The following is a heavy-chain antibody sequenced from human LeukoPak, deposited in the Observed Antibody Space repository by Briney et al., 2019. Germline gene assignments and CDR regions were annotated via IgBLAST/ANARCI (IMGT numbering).Heavy chain of an antibody. Sequence: PSETLSLTCAVYGGSFSGYYWSWIRQPPGKGLEWIGEINHSGSTNYNPSLKSRVTISVDTSKNQFSLKLSSVTAADTAVYYCARREQWPPSQLGFDPWGQGTLVTVSS. J-gene: IGHJ5*02. CDR3: ARREQWPPSQLGFDP. CDR2: INHSGST. V-gene: IGHV4-34*01. D-gene: IGHD6-19*01. CDR1: GGSFSGYY.